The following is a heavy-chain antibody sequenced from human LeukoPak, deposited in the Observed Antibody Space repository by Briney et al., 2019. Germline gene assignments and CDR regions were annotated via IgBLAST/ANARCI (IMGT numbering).Heavy chain of an antibody. J-gene: IGHJ4*02. CDR2: ISSSGSTN. Sequence: GGSLRLSCAASGFIFSDYYMSWIRQAPGKGLEWVSYISSSGSTNYYSDSVKGRFTISRDNAKNSYLQMNSLRAEDTAVYYCARDGHAYGRGSPHYWGQGTLVTVSS. V-gene: IGHV3-11*01. CDR3: ARDGHAYGRGSPHY. CDR1: GFIFSDYY. D-gene: IGHD3-10*01.